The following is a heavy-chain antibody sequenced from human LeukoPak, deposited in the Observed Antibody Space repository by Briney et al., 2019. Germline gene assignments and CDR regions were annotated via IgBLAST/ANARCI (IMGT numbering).Heavy chain of an antibody. CDR1: GGSFSSYA. CDR3: ARGWLAETTVVTPYNY. Sequence: ASVKVSCKASGGSFSSYAINWVRQAPGQGLVWMGGIIPIFGTAKYAEKFQDRVTITAVESMSTVYMELSSLRSEDTAVYYCARGWLAETTVVTPYNYWGQGTLVTVSS. J-gene: IGHJ4*02. V-gene: IGHV1-69*13. CDR2: IIPIFGTA. D-gene: IGHD4-23*01.